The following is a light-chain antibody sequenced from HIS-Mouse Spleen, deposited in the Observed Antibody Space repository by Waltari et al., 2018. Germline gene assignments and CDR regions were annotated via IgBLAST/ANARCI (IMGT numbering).Light chain of an antibody. J-gene: IGKJ4*01. V-gene: IGKV1-17*03. Sequence: DIQMTQSPSAMSASVGYRVTSTWRASQGIRNYLAWFKQKPGKVPKLLIYAASSLQSGVPSRFSGSGAGTEFTFKISSLQPEDFATYDCLQHNSYPLTFGGGTKVEIK. CDR2: AAS. CDR1: QGIRNY. CDR3: LQHNSYPLT.